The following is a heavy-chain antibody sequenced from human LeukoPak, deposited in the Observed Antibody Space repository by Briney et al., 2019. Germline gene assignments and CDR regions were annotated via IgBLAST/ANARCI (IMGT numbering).Heavy chain of an antibody. CDR2: IYHSGST. D-gene: IGHD1-26*01. Sequence: PSETLSLTCAVSGGSISSGGYSWSWIRQPPGKGLEWIGYIYHSGSTYYNPSLKSRVTISVDRSKNQFSLKLSSVTAADTAVYYCARSYSGWFAPWGQGTLATVSS. J-gene: IGHJ5*02. CDR3: ARSYSGWFAP. V-gene: IGHV4-30-2*01. CDR1: GGSISSGGYS.